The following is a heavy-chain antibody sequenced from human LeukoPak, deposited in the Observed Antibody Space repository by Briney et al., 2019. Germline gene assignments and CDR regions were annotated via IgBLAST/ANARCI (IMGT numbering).Heavy chain of an antibody. CDR3: ARQDGEFCADGVCFPFDS. D-gene: IGHD2-8*01. J-gene: IGHJ4*02. Sequence: GASVKVSCKTSGGTFSNYAISWVRQAPGQGLEWVGGILPIFSRTHRAQKFQGRVTISADESTNTAYMELSSLRFEDTAVYYCARQDGEFCADGVCFPFDSWGQGTLVTVSS. V-gene: IGHV1-69*13. CDR2: ILPIFSRT. CDR1: GGTFSNYA.